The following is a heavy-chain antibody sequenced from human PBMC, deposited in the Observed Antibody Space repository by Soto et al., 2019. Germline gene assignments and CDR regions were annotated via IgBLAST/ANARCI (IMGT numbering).Heavy chain of an antibody. Sequence: QAQLQQWGAGLLKPSETLSLTCTVYGGSFSGNYWSWIRQPPGMGLEWIGEISHSGSTNYNPSLKXRXTXXVDTSKNQFSLKLSSVTAADTAMYYCARGHLPGGNTFYYDYWGQGTLVTVSS. CDR1: GGSFSGNY. CDR3: ARGHLPGGNTFYYDY. J-gene: IGHJ4*02. CDR2: ISHSGST. V-gene: IGHV4-34*01. D-gene: IGHD2-15*01.